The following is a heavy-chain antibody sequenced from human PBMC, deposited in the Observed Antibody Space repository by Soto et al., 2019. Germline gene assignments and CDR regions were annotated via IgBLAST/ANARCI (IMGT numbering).Heavy chain of an antibody. Sequence: QVQLVQSGAEVKKPGSSVKVSCTASGGTFSSYAISWVRQAPGQGLEWMGGIIPIFGTANYAQKFQGRVTITADESTSTAYMELSSLRAEDTAVYYCARADECSGGSCYSSIDYWGQGTLVTVSS. J-gene: IGHJ4*02. D-gene: IGHD2-15*01. V-gene: IGHV1-69*01. CDR2: IIPIFGTA. CDR3: ARADECSGGSCYSSIDY. CDR1: GGTFSSYA.